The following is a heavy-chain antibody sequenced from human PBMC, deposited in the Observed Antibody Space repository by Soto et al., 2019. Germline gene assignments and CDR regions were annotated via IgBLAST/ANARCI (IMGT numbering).Heavy chain of an antibody. V-gene: IGHV3-30*18. Sequence: GGSLRLSCAASGFSFSSYGMHWVRQAPGRGLEWVTVISNDGNRKYYGESVKGRFSVSRDNDKDTLYLQMNGLRPEDTGVYYCAKDRRQLSALDMWGQGTTVTVPS. J-gene: IGHJ3*02. CDR1: GFSFSSYG. CDR3: AKDRRQLSALDM. D-gene: IGHD6-6*01. CDR2: ISNDGNRK.